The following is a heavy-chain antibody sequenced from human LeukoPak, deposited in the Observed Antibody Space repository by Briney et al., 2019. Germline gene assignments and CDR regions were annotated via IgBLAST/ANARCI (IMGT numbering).Heavy chain of an antibody. CDR3: ARDNSAVLNFFDY. J-gene: IGHJ4*02. V-gene: IGHV1-2*06. CDR2: INPGSGGT. D-gene: IGHD4-23*01. Sequence: GASVKVSCKASGYTFTGYYMHWVRQAPGPGFEWMGRINPGSGGTNYAQKFQGRVTMTRDTSTSTAYMELSGLRSDDTAVYYCARDNSAVLNFFDYWGQGTLVTVSS. CDR1: GYTFTGYY.